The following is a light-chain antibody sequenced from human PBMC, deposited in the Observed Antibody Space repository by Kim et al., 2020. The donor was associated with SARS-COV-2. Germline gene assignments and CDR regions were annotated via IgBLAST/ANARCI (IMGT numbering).Light chain of an antibody. CDR3: QQYGRSPQT. CDR1: QSVNTND. J-gene: IGKJ1*01. CDR2: STS. Sequence: SAEEQAIPSCRASQSVNTNDLAWDKQNPGQAPRLLIYSTSRRGTGIPDRFSGSGSGTDFTLNISRLEPEDFAGYYCQQYGRSPQTVGRGTKVDIK. V-gene: IGKV3-20*01.